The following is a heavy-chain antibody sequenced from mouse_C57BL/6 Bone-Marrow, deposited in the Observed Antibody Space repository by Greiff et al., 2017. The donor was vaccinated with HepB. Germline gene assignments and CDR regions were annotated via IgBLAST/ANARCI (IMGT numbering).Heavy chain of an antibody. CDR3: VRGSSGLYLDY. D-gene: IGHD3-2*02. Sequence: GGGLVQPKGSLKLSCAASGFSFNTYAMNWVRQAPGKGLEWVARIRSKSNNYATYYADSVKDRFTISRDDSESMLYLQMNNLKTEDTAMYYCVRGSSGLYLDYWGQGTTLTVSS. CDR1: GFSFNTYA. J-gene: IGHJ2*01. V-gene: IGHV10-1*01. CDR2: IRSKSNNYAT.